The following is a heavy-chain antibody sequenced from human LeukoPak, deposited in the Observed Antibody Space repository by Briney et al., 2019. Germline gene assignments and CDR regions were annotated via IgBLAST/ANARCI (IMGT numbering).Heavy chain of an antibody. CDR3: AREVYSDVSSSWYPSSNKGFDP. V-gene: IGHV4-61*02. D-gene: IGHD6-13*01. Sequence: PSETLSLTCTVSGGAISSGSHYWSWIRQSAGKGLEWIGRIHTSGTTNSNPSLKSRVTISVDTSKNQFSLKLSSVTAADTAVYYCAREVYSDVSSSWYPSSNKGFDPWGQGTLVTVSS. CDR2: IHTSGTT. J-gene: IGHJ5*02. CDR1: GGAISSGSHY.